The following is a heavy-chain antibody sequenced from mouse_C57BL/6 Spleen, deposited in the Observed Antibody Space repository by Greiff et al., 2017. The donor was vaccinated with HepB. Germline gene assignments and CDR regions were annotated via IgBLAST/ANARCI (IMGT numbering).Heavy chain of an antibody. CDR3: ARRDSSGYYAMDY. CDR1: GYTFTSYW. V-gene: IGHV1-55*01. J-gene: IGHJ4*01. Sequence: VQLQQPGAELVKPGASVKMSCKASGYTFTSYWITWVKQRPGQGLEGIGDIYPGSGSTNYNEKFKSKATLTVDTSSSTAYMQLSSLTSEDSAVYYCARRDSSGYYAMDYWGQGTSVTVSS. CDR2: IYPGSGST. D-gene: IGHD3-2*02.